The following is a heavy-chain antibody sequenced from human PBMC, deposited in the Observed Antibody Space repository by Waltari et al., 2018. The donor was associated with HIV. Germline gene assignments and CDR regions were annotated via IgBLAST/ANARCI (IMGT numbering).Heavy chain of an antibody. CDR3: ARTRMSATDWDGGGPEWFDP. J-gene: IGHJ5*02. V-gene: IGHV4-59*01. D-gene: IGHD3-9*01. Sequence: QVELQESGPGLVKPSETLSLTCTVSCASLTIYSCTWVRQLPGGQLGWSRNNDDDWVTKCSPSLCKRARISVVTSKKPAYLRLTRVTAADTAIYDCARTRMSATDWDGGGPEWFDPWGHGILVSVSS. CDR2: NDDDWVT. CDR1: CASLTIYS.